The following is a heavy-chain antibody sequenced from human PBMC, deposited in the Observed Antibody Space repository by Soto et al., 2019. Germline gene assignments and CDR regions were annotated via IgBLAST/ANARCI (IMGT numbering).Heavy chain of an antibody. CDR1: GFRFRTRA. CDR3: TTHDEGAPLAGGFDS. D-gene: IGHD1-26*01. CDR2: ILPGGDST. Sequence: PGGSLRLSCAASGFRFRTRAMSWVRQAPGKGLEWVASILPGGDSTYYADSVKGRFAVSRDNSNVTLYLQMDSLRVEDTAIYYCTTHDEGAPLAGGFDSWGQGTLVTV. V-gene: IGHV3-23*01. J-gene: IGHJ5*01.